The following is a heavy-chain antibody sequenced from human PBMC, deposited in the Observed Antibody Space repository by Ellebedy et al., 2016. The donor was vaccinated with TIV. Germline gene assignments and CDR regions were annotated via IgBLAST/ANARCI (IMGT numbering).Heavy chain of an antibody. V-gene: IGHV3-30*18. CDR3: AKGVPVADH. J-gene: IGHJ4*02. D-gene: IGHD2-2*01. Sequence: GGSLRLXXVASGFTFSTSGMHWVRQAPGKGLEWVAVISYDGSNPYYAESVKGRFTISRDNAKNTLYLQMKSPRIEDTAVYYCAKGVPVADHWGQGTLVTVSS. CDR2: ISYDGSNP. CDR1: GFTFSTSG.